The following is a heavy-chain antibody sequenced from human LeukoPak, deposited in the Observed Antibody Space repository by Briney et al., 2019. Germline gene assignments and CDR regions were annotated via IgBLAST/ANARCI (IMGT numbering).Heavy chain of an antibody. CDR1: GGSISSSSYY. CDR3: ARAFSSAWYMNWFDP. Sequence: SETLSLTCTVSGGSISSSSYYWGWIRQPPGKGLEWIGSIYYSGSTYYNPSLKSRVTISVDTSKNQFSLKLSSVTAADTAVYYCARAFSSAWYMNWFDPWGQGTLVTVSS. J-gene: IGHJ5*02. V-gene: IGHV4-39*01. D-gene: IGHD6-19*01. CDR2: IYYSGST.